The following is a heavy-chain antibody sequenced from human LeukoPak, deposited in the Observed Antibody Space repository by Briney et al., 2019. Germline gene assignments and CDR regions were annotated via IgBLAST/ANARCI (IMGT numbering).Heavy chain of an antibody. J-gene: IGHJ4*02. CDR2: IYYSGST. V-gene: IGHV4-59*08. Sequence: SETLSLTCTVSGRSISSYYWSWIRQPPGKGLEWIGYIYYSGSTNYTPSLKSRVIISVDTSKNQFSLKLSSVTAADTAVYYCARGGIAAAIDYWGQGSLVTVSS. CDR1: GRSISSYY. D-gene: IGHD6-13*01. CDR3: ARGGIAAAIDY.